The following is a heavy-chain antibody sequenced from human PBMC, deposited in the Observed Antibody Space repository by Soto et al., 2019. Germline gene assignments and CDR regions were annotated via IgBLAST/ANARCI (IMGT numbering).Heavy chain of an antibody. CDR3: ALTELPYYYYGMGV. CDR1: GYTFTSYG. J-gene: IGHJ6*02. Sequence: ASVKVSCKASGYTFTSYGISWVRQAPGQGLEWMGWISAYNGNTNYAQKLQGRVTMTTDTSTSTAYMELRSLRSDDTAVYYCALTELPYYYYGMGVWGQGTTVTVSS. CDR2: ISAYNGNT. V-gene: IGHV1-18*01. D-gene: IGHD1-1*01.